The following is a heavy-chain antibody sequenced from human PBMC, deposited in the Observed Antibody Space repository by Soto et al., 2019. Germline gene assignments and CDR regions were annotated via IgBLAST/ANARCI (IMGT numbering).Heavy chain of an antibody. CDR1: GGSFSGYY. CDR3: ARGDAGSLGYCSGGSCLMSFDY. Sequence: QVQLQQWGAGLLKPSETLSLTCAVYGGSFSGYYWSWIRQPPGKGLEWIGEINHSGSTNYNPSLKSRVTISVDTSKNQFSLKLSSVTAADTAVYYCARGDAGSLGYCSGGSCLMSFDYWGQGTLVTVSS. CDR2: INHSGST. V-gene: IGHV4-34*01. J-gene: IGHJ4*02. D-gene: IGHD2-15*01.